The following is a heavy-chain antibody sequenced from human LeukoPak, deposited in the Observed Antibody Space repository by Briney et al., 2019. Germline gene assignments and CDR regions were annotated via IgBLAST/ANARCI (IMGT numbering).Heavy chain of an antibody. J-gene: IGHJ4*02. V-gene: IGHV1-2*02. CDR1: GYTFTDYY. CDR3: ARARSGYDTAKVYYFDY. Sequence: ASVKVSCKASGYTFTDYYMHWLRQAPGQGLEWMGWINLNSGGTDYAQKFHGRVTMTRDTSISTAYMELSSLRSDDTAVYYCARARSGYDTAKVYYFDYWGQGTLVTVSS. D-gene: IGHD5-12*01. CDR2: INLNSGGT.